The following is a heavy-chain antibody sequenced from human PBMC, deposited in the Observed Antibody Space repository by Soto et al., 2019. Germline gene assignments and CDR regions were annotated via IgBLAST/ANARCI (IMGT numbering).Heavy chain of an antibody. J-gene: IGHJ4*02. D-gene: IGHD3-10*01. Sequence: GGSLRLSCAASGFTFSSYSMNWVRQAPGKGLEWVSYISSSSSTIYYADSVKGRFTISRDNAKNSLYLQMNSLRAEDTAVYYCARDISWFKFDYWGQGTLVTVSS. CDR1: GFTFSSYS. CDR3: ARDISWFKFDY. CDR2: ISSSSSTI. V-gene: IGHV3-48*01.